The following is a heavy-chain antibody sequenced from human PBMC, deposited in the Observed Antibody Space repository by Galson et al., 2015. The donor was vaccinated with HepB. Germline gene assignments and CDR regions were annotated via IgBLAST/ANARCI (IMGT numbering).Heavy chain of an antibody. D-gene: IGHD6-13*01. J-gene: IGHJ4*02. Sequence: SETLSLTCAVSGGSISSSNWWSWVRQPPGKGLEWIGEIYHSGSTNYNPSLKSRVTISVDKSKNQFSLKLSSVTAADTAVYYCAREAAAGPVGRGRFDYWGQGTLVTVSS. V-gene: IGHV4-4*02. CDR3: AREAAAGPVGRGRFDY. CDR1: GGSISSSNW. CDR2: IYHSGST.